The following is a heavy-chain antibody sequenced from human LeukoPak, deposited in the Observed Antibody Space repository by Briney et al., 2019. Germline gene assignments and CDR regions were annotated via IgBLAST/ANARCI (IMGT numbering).Heavy chain of an antibody. Sequence: SGPTLVKPTQTLALTCTFSGFSLSTSGVGVGWIRQPPGKALEWPALIYWDDDKRYSPSLKSRLTITKDTSKNQVVLTMTNMDPVDTATYYCAHRQASATMIVVVADDAFDIWGQGTMVTVSS. CDR3: AHRQASATMIVVVADDAFDI. V-gene: IGHV2-5*02. CDR2: IYWDDDK. J-gene: IGHJ3*02. D-gene: IGHD3-22*01. CDR1: GFSLSTSGVG.